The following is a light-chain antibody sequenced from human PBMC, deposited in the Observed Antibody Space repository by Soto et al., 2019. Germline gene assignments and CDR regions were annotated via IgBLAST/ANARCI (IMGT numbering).Light chain of an antibody. V-gene: IGKV1-9*01. CDR1: QGISSY. Sequence: DVQLTQSPSFLSASVGDRVTITCRASQGISSYLAWYQQKPGKAPKLLIYAASSLQSGVPSRFSGSGSGTEFTLTISSLQPEDCATYYCQQLNSYPPTFGQGTRLDIK. J-gene: IGKJ5*01. CDR3: QQLNSYPPT. CDR2: AAS.